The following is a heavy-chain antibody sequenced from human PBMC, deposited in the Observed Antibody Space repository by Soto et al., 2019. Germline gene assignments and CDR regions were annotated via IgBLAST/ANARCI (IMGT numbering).Heavy chain of an antibody. CDR2: IYYGRTT. CDR1: GDSISSSYY. Sequence: PSETLSLTCSVSGDSISSSYYWGWIRQPPGKGLEWIGSIYYGRTTYFNPSLKSRVTISVDTSKNQFSLTLTSVTAADTAVYYCARHSDTGDKEMGFDHWGQGTLVTSPQ. V-gene: IGHV4-39*01. CDR3: ARHSDTGDKEMGFDH. D-gene: IGHD4-17*01. J-gene: IGHJ4*02.